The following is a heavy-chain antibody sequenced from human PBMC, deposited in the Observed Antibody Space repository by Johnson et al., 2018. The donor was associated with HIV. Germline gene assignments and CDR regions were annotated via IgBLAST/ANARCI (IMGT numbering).Heavy chain of an antibody. V-gene: IGHV3-30*02. J-gene: IGHJ3*02. CDR2: IRYDGSNK. Sequence: VQPVESGGGVVQPARSLRLSSPSSGFSFSSYGMYWVRQAPGKGLEWVAFIRYDGSNKYYADSVQVRFTISRDNSKNTLYLQMNSLRAEDTAVYYCARGIAAAPLWAFDIWGQGTMVTVSS. D-gene: IGHD6-13*01. CDR1: GFSFSSYG. CDR3: ARGIAAAPLWAFDI.